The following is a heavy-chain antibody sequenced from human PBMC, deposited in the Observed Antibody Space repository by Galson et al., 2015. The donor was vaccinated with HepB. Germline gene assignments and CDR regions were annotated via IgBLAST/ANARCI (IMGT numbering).Heavy chain of an antibody. CDR3: AREERDSSGYYSHYYYGMDV. CDR2: IIPILGIA. CDR1: GGTFSSYG. D-gene: IGHD3-22*01. J-gene: IGHJ6*02. Sequence: SVKVSCKASGGTFSSYGITWVRQAPGQGLEWMGRIIPILGIANYAQKFQGRVTISADRSTSTAYMELSSLRSEDTAVYYCAREERDSSGYYSHYYYGMDVWGQGTLVTVSS. V-gene: IGHV1-69*04.